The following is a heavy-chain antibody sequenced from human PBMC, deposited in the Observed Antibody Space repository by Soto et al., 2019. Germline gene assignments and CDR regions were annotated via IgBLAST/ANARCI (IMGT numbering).Heavy chain of an antibody. CDR1: GFTFSSYW. V-gene: IGHV3-74*01. Sequence: SLRLSCAASGFTFSSYWMNWVRQAPGKGLVWVSRINSDGSSTSYVDSVKGRFTISRDNAKNTLYLQMNSLRAEDTAVYYCARRDQIAYHYRMDVWGQGSKVPVSS. D-gene: IGHD2-21*01. J-gene: IGHJ6*02. CDR2: INSDGSST. CDR3: ARRDQIAYHYRMDV.